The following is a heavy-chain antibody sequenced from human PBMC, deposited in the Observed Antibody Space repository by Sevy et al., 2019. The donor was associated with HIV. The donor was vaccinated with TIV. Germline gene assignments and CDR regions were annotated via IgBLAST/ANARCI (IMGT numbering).Heavy chain of an antibody. D-gene: IGHD3-10*01. CDR2: IYYTGTT. V-gene: IGHV4-59*13. CDR1: GGSISSYY. J-gene: IGHJ4*02. CDR3: ARDNSGNPRVFDY. Sequence: SETLSLTCTVSGGSISSYYWSWIRQPPGKGLEWIGYIYYTGTTDYNPSLKSRVTISRDTSKTQFSLKLTSVTAADTAVYYCARDNSGNPRVFDYWGQGAPVTVSS.